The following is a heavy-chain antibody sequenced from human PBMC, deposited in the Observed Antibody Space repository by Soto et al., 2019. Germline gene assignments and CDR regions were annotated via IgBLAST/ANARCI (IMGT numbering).Heavy chain of an antibody. Sequence: QITLKESGPTLVNPTQTLTLTCTFSGFSLSSSGVGVGWIRQPPGQALEWLALIYWNDDKRYSPSLKSRLTITKDTSKNQVVLTMTNMDPVDTATYYCAHSRITIFGILIPYFDYWGQGSLVTVSS. V-gene: IGHV2-5*01. D-gene: IGHD3-3*01. CDR3: AHSRITIFGILIPYFDY. J-gene: IGHJ4*02. CDR1: GFSLSSSGVG. CDR2: IYWNDDK.